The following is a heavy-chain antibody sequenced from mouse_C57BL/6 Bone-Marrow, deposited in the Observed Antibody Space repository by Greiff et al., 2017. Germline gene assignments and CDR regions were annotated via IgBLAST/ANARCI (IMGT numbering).Heavy chain of an antibody. V-gene: IGHV1-81*01. Sequence: QVQLKQSGAELARPGASVKLSCKASGYTFTSYGISWVKQRTGQGLEWIGEIYPRSGNTYYNEKFKGKATLTADKSSSTAYMELRSLTSEDSAVYFCARLNGSAWFAYWGQGTLVTVSA. CDR3: ARLNGSAWFAY. CDR2: IYPRSGNT. J-gene: IGHJ3*01. CDR1: GYTFTSYG.